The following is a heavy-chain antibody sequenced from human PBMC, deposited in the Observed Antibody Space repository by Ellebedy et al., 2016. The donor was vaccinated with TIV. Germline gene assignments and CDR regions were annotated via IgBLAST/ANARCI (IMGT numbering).Heavy chain of an antibody. CDR3: ARGMVGDYYDSSAYYDY. CDR2: ISAYNGNT. D-gene: IGHD3-22*01. V-gene: IGHV1-18*01. Sequence: AASVKVSCKASGYTFTSYGISWVRQAPGQGLEWMGWISAYNGNTNYAQKLQGRVTMTTDTSTSTAYMELRSLRSDDTAVYYCARGMVGDYYDSSAYYDYWGQGTLVTVSS. CDR1: GYTFTSYG. J-gene: IGHJ4*02.